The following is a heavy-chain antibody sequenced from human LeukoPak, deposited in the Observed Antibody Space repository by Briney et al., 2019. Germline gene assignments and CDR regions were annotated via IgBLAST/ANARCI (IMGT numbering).Heavy chain of an antibody. V-gene: IGHV4-31*03. CDR3: AGRGYSGYDYGGGFDY. D-gene: IGHD5-12*01. CDR2: IYYSGST. J-gene: IGHJ4*02. Sequence: SETLSLTCTVSGGSISSGGYYWSWIRQHPGKGLEWIGYIYYSGSTYYNPSLKSRVTISVDTSKNQFSLKLCSVTAADTAVYYCAGRGYSGYDYGGGFDYWGQGTLVTVSS. CDR1: GGSISSGGYY.